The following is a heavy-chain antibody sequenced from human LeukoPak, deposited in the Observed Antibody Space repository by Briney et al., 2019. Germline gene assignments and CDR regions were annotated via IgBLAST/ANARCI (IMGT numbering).Heavy chain of an antibody. J-gene: IGHJ4*02. Sequence: ASVKVSCKASGYTFTSYYMHRVRQAPGQGLEWMGWINPNSGGTNYAQKFQGRVTMTRDTSISTAYMELSRLRSDDTAVYYCARDLIAAAGMGYWGQGTLVTVSS. V-gene: IGHV1-2*02. CDR3: ARDLIAAAGMGY. D-gene: IGHD6-13*01. CDR1: GYTFTSYY. CDR2: INPNSGGT.